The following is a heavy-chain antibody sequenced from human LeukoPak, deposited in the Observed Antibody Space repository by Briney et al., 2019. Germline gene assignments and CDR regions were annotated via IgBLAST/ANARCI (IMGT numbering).Heavy chain of an antibody. Sequence: GGSLRLSCAASGFTFTKYGMSWVRQAPGKGLEYISTISDSGAYTYYADFAKGRFAVSRDNSKNMAFLEVNSLRAEDTATYFCAKGRILWFGEQSDFDYWGQGTLVTVSS. CDR2: ISDSGAYT. V-gene: IGHV3-23*01. CDR1: GFTFTKYG. D-gene: IGHD3-10*01. CDR3: AKGRILWFGEQSDFDY. J-gene: IGHJ4*02.